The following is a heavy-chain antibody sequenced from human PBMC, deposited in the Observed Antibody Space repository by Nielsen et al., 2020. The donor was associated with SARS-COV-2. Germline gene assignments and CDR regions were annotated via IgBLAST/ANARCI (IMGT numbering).Heavy chain of an antibody. CDR2: INPNSGGT. J-gene: IGHJ4*02. D-gene: IGHD6-13*01. Sequence: ASVKVSCKASGYTFTGYYMHWVRQAPGQGLEWMGRINPNSGGTNYAQKFQGRVTMTRDTSISTAYMELSRLRSDDTAVYYCARDRYSSSWYVDYWGQGTLVTVPS. CDR1: GYTFTGYY. CDR3: ARDRYSSSWYVDY. V-gene: IGHV1-2*06.